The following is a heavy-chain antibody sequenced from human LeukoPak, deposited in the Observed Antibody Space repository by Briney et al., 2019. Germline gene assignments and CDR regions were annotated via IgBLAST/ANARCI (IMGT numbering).Heavy chain of an antibody. Sequence: GASVKVSCKASGYTFTSYAMNWVRQATGQGLEWMGWMNPNSGNTGYAQKFRGRVTMTRNTSISTAYMELSSLRSEDTAVYYCARGLQQLVHYYYYYMDVWGKGTTVTISS. D-gene: IGHD6-13*01. J-gene: IGHJ6*03. V-gene: IGHV1-8*02. CDR1: GYTFTSYA. CDR3: ARGLQQLVHYYYYYMDV. CDR2: MNPNSGNT.